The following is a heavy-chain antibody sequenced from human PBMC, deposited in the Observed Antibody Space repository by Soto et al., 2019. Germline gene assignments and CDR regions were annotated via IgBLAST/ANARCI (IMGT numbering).Heavy chain of an antibody. CDR1: GFTFSSYG. D-gene: IGHD2-15*01. V-gene: IGHV3-33*01. Sequence: QVQLVESGGGVVQPGRSLRLSCAASGFTFSSYGMHWVRQPPGKGLEWVAVIWYDGSNKYYADSVKGRFTISRDNSKNRLYLQMNNLRAEDTAVYYCARDRGGPPLRYDSGMDVWGQGTTVTVSS. CDR2: IWYDGSNK. CDR3: ARDRGGPPLRYDSGMDV. J-gene: IGHJ6*02.